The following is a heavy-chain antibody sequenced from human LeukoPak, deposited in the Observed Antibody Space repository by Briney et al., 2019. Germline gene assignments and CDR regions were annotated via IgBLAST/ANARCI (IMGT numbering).Heavy chain of an antibody. V-gene: IGHV4-39*01. Sequence: PSETLSLTGTVSGASISGTSHYWGWIRLSPRKGLEWIGSISYTGSTYYNPSLRSRVSISVDPSKTQFSLNLHSVTAADTAVYFCARHFSEGLLPRPLDYWGQGTLVTVSS. J-gene: IGHJ4*02. CDR1: GASISGTSHY. CDR2: ISYTGST. CDR3: ARHFSEGLLPRPLDY. D-gene: IGHD2-15*01.